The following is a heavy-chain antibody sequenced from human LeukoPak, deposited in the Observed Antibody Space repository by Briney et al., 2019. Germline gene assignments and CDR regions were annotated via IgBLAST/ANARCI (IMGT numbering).Heavy chain of an antibody. V-gene: IGHV1-2*02. CDR1: GYTFTGYY. Sequence: ASVKVSCKASGYTFTGYYMHWVRQAPGQGLEWMGWINPNSGGTNYAQKFQGRVTMTRDTSISTAYMELSRLRSDDTAVYYCARGIGYSSSWTYNWFDPWGQGTLVTASS. CDR2: INPNSGGT. D-gene: IGHD6-13*01. CDR3: ARGIGYSSSWTYNWFDP. J-gene: IGHJ5*02.